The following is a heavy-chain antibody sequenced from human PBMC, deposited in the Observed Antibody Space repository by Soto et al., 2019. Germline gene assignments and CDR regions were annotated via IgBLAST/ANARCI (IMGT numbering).Heavy chain of an antibody. CDR1: GYTFTVYY. Sequence: KVSFKASGYTFTVYYMHWVRQSPGQGLEWMGWINPNSGGTNYAQKFQGWVTMTRDTSISTAYMELSRLRSDDTAVYYCARDDPHYYDSSGSFQHWGQGTLVTVSS. J-gene: IGHJ1*01. CDR2: INPNSGGT. CDR3: ARDDPHYYDSSGSFQH. D-gene: IGHD3-22*01. V-gene: IGHV1-2*04.